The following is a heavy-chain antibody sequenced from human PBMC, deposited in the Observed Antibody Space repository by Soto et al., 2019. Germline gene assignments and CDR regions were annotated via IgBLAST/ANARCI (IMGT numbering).Heavy chain of an antibody. CDR3: ARDGGYCTNGVCPTSTDP. CDR1: GGTFSSYA. V-gene: IGHV1-69*13. CDR2: IIPIFGTA. Sequence: SVKVSCKASGGTFSSYAISWVRRAPGQGLEWMGGIIPIFGTANYAQKFQGRVTITADESTSTAYMELSSLRSEDTAVYYCARDGGYCTNGVCPTSTDPWGQGTLVTVSS. D-gene: IGHD2-8*01. J-gene: IGHJ5*02.